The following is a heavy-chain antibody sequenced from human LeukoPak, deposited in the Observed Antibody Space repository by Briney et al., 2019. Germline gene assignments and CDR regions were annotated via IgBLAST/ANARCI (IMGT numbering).Heavy chain of an antibody. D-gene: IGHD3-10*01. CDR1: GGSFSGYY. CDR3: ARGGTLLWFGDRSPYYYYYMDV. CDR2: INHSGST. J-gene: IGHJ6*03. V-gene: IGHV4-34*01. Sequence: SETLSLTCAVYGGSFSGYYWSWIRQPPGKGLEWIGEINHSGSTNYNPSLKSRVTISVDTSKNQFSLKLSSVTAADTAVYYCARGGTLLWFGDRSPYYYYYMDVWGKGTTVTVSS.